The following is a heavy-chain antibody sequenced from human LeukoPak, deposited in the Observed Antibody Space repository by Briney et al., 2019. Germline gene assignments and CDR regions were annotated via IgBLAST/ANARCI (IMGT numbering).Heavy chain of an antibody. J-gene: IGHJ3*02. Sequence: PGGSLGLSCAASGFTFSSYWMSWVRQAPGKGLEWVTNIKQDGSEKYYVDSVKGRFTISRDNAKNSVYLQMKSLRAEDTAVYHCARLLRGGTSGYAFDIWGQGTMVTVSS. V-gene: IGHV3-7*01. CDR3: ARLLRGGTSGYAFDI. CDR1: GFTFSSYW. D-gene: IGHD1-7*01. CDR2: IKQDGSEK.